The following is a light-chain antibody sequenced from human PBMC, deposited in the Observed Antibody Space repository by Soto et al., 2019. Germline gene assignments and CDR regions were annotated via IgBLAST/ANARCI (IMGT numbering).Light chain of an antibody. J-gene: IGKJ1*01. CDR1: QSITSSS. CDR2: AAS. Sequence: EIVVTQAPGTLSLSPGERATLSCRASQSITSSSLAWYQHKPGQAPSLLIYAASSRATGIPDRFSGSGSGTDFTLTISRLEPEDFAVYYCQQYGTSPRTFGQGTKVDIK. V-gene: IGKV3-20*01. CDR3: QQYGTSPRT.